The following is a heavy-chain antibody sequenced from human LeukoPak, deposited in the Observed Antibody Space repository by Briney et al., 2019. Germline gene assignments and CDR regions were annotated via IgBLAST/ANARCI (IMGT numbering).Heavy chain of an antibody. CDR2: VHDSAGT. J-gene: IGHJ4*02. CDR3: AKGRKDFDTNLGPFDS. V-gene: IGHV4-59*01. D-gene: IGHD3-9*01. Sequence: SETLSLTCTVSGGSINKYYWSWIRQSPGKGLEWLGYVHDSAGTIYNPSLKSRVTISVGTSKTQFSLKVTSVTTADTAVYYCAKGRKDFDTNLGPFDSWGQGILVTVSS. CDR1: GGSINKYY.